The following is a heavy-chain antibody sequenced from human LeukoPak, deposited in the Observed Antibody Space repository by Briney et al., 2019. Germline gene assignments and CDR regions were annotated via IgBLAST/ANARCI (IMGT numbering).Heavy chain of an antibody. CDR3: AREGHSRFDY. CDR1: GGSISSYY. V-gene: IGHV4-59*12. Sequence: PSETLSLTCTVSGGSISSYYWSWIRQPPGKGLEWIGYIYYSGSTNYNPSLKSRVTMSVDTSKNQFSLKLSSVTAADTAMYYCAREGHSRFDYWGQGTLVTVSS. J-gene: IGHJ4*02. D-gene: IGHD6-13*01. CDR2: IYYSGST.